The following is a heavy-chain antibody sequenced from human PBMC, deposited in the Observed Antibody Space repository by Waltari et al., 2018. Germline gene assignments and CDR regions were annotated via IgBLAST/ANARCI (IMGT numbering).Heavy chain of an antibody. V-gene: IGHV1-69*05. Sequence: QVQLVQSGAEVKKPGSSVKVSCKASGGTFSSYAISWVRQAPGQGLEWMGGNIPILGTANYAQKFQGRVTITTDESTSTAYMELSSLRSEDTAVYYCARDGEMATTLPGDAFDIWGQGTMVTVSS. CDR1: GGTFSSYA. J-gene: IGHJ3*02. CDR3: ARDGEMATTLPGDAFDI. CDR2: NIPILGTA. D-gene: IGHD5-12*01.